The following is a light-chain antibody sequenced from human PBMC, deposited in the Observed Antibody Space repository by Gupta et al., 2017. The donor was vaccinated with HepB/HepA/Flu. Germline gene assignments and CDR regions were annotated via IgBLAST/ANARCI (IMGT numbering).Light chain of an antibody. Sequence: IATSESLLSLPVATGALASVSCRSSQSLLNSNGYNYLDWYLQKPGQSPQLLIYLGSNRASGVPDSYSDSGSDTDFTLQISTVEAEDVGFYCCMQALQSMCSFGQGTKLEIK. CDR1: QSLLNSNGYNY. CDR2: LGS. J-gene: IGKJ2*04. V-gene: IGKV2-28*01. CDR3: MQALQSMCS.